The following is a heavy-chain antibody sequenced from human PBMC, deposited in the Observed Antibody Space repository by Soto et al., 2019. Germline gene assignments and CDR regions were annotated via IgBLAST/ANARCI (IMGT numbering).Heavy chain of an antibody. CDR1: GGSFSGYY. V-gene: IGHV4-34*01. CDR3: ARYAPLRGDYSNYRSYYYYYYYMDV. Sequence: SETLSLTCAVYGGSFSGYYWSWIRQPPGKGLEWIGEINHSGSTNYNPSLKSRVTISVETSKNQFSLKLSYVTAADKAVYYCARYAPLRGDYSNYRSYYYYYYYMDVWGKGTTVTVSS. CDR2: INHSGST. D-gene: IGHD4-4*01. J-gene: IGHJ6*03.